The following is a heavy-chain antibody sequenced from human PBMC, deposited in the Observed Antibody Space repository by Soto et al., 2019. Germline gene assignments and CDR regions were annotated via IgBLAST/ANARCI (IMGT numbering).Heavy chain of an antibody. CDR2: IRTYNGDT. J-gene: IGHJ6*02. CDR1: GYTFSAYD. Sequence: ASVKVSCKTAGYTFSAYDLSWVRQAPGQGLEWMGWIRTYNGDTNYAQKFQTRVTMTTDKSTDTAYMDLRSLTSDDTAIYYCARAGAAPYYYYGLDVWGQGTTVTVSS. CDR3: ARAGAAPYYYYGLDV. V-gene: IGHV1-18*01. D-gene: IGHD3-10*01.